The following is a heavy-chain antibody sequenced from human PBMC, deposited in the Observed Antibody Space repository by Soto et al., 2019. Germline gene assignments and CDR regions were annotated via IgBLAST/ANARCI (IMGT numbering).Heavy chain of an antibody. CDR2: ISMDGNNK. Sequence: GGSLRLSCAASGFIFRTYGMHWVRQAPGKGLEWVAVISMDGNNKYYADSVKGRITISRDNSKNTLYLEMNSLRAEDTAVYYCAKDEGRDYYYYYGMDAWGQGTTVTVSS. CDR3: AKDEGRDYYYYYGMDA. CDR1: GFIFRTYG. V-gene: IGHV3-30*18. J-gene: IGHJ6*02.